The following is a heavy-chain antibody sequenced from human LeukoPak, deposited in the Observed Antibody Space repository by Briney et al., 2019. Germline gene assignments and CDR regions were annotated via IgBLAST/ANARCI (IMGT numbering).Heavy chain of an antibody. V-gene: IGHV3-66*01. CDR2: IYSGGST. D-gene: IGHD3-22*01. CDR3: ARGIITMILFDY. J-gene: IGHJ4*02. Sequence: PGGSLRLSCAASGFTVSSNYISWVRQAPGKGLEWVSVIYSGGSTYYADSVKGRFTISRDNSKNTLYLQMNSLRAEDTAVYYCARGIITMILFDYWGQGTLVIVSS. CDR1: GFTVSSNY.